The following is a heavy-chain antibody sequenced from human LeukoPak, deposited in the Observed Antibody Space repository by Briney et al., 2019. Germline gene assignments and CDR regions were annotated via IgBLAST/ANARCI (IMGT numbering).Heavy chain of an antibody. CDR1: GLTFGYYA. CDR2: IGSKAYGETT. Sequence: GGSLRLSCTASGLTFGYYAMSWVRQAPGKGLEWVGFIGSKAYGETTEYAASVKGRFTISRDDSKSIAYLQMNSLITEDTAVYYCTKGERGFDYWGQGAFVTVSS. D-gene: IGHD1-26*01. J-gene: IGHJ4*02. CDR3: TKGERGFDY. V-gene: IGHV3-49*04.